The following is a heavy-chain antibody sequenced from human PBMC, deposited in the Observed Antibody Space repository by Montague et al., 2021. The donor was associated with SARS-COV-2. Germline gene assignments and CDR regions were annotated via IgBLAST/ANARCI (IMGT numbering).Heavy chain of an antibody. V-gene: IGHV3-53*01. CDR3: AREVATIFGLAFDI. J-gene: IGHJ3*02. Sequence: SLRLSCAASGFTVSSNYMSWVRQAPGKGLEWVSVIYSGGSTYYADSVKXRFTISRDNSKNTLYLHMNSLRAEDTAVYYCAREVATIFGLAFDIWGQGTMVTVSS. CDR1: GFTVSSNY. D-gene: IGHD5-12*01. CDR2: IYSGGST.